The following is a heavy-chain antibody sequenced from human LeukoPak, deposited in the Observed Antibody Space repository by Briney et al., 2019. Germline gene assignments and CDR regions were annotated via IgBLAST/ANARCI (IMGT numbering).Heavy chain of an antibody. CDR1: GGSINSYY. CDR3: ARRDCSNGSCYYFDY. Sequence: SETLSLTCTVSGGSINSYYWSWIRQPPGKGLEWIGYIYYSGTTNYNPSLKSRVTISVDTSKNQFSLKLSSVTAADTAVYYCARRDCSNGSCYYFDYWGQGTLVTVSS. J-gene: IGHJ4*02. CDR2: IYYSGTT. V-gene: IGHV4-59*08. D-gene: IGHD2-15*01.